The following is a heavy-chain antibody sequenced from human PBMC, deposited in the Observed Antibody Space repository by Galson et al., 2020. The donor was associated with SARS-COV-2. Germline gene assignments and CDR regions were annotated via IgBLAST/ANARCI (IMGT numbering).Heavy chain of an antibody. V-gene: IGHV3-23*01. D-gene: IGHD5-12*01. J-gene: IGHJ4*02. CDR1: GFTFSSYA. CDR3: AKESTAGVEMATMNY. Sequence: GGSLRLSCAASGFTFSSYAMSWVRQAPGKGLEWVSSISGSGGSTYYADSVKGRFTFSRDNSNNTLYLQMNSLRAEDTAVYYCAKESTAGVEMATMNYWGQGTLVTVSS. CDR2: ISGSGGST.